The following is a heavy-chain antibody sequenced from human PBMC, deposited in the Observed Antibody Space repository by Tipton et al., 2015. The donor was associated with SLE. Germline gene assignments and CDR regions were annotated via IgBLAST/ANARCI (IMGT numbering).Heavy chain of an antibody. D-gene: IGHD3-10*01. V-gene: IGHV4-34*01. CDR2: INHSGST. CDR1: GFTFGDYA. Sequence: QVQLVQSGGGLVQPGRSLRLSCTASGFTFGDYAVTWVRQAPGKGLEWIGEINHSGSTNYNPSLKSRVTISVDTSKNQFSLKLSSVTAADTAVYYCARGRITMVRGRRSYYYMDVWGKGTTVTVSS. CDR3: ARGRITMVRGRRSYYYMDV. J-gene: IGHJ6*03.